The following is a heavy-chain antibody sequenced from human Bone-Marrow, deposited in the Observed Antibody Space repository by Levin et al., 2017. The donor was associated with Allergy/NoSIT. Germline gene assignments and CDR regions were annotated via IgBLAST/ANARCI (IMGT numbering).Heavy chain of an antibody. D-gene: IGHD6-19*01. CDR2: INNDGSST. CDR1: GFTFSNYW. V-gene: IGHV3-74*01. CDR3: ARGGSGFSSGWYNSSLDS. Sequence: GGSLRLSCAASGFTFSNYWMHWVRQAPGKGLVWVSRINNDGSSTNYADFVQGRFFISRDNGKNTLYLQIQNLRAEDTGVYYCARGGSGFSSGWYNSSLDSWGQGTLVTVSS. J-gene: IGHJ4*02.